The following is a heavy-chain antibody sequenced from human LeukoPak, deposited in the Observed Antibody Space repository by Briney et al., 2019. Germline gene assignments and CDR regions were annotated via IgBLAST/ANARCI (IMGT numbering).Heavy chain of an antibody. CDR3: ANPKNDYGDQYNYFDP. D-gene: IGHD4-17*01. J-gene: IGHJ5*02. CDR2: ISGSGIST. Sequence: GGSLRLSCAASGFTFSGYAMSWVRQAPGKGLGWVSVISGSGISTYNADSVKGRFTISRDNSKNTLYLQMNSLRAEDTAVYYCANPKNDYGDQYNYFDPWGQGTLVTVSS. CDR1: GFTFSGYA. V-gene: IGHV3-23*01.